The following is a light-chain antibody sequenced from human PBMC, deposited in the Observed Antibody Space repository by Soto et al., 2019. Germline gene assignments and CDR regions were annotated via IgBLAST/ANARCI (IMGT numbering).Light chain of an antibody. J-gene: IGLJ3*02. CDR3: QVWESSSDHRV. CDR2: YDS. V-gene: IGLV3-21*01. Sequence: SYELTQPPSVSVAPGKTARITCGGNNIGTKSVHWYQQNPGQAPVLVIYYDSDRPSGIPERFSGSNSGNTATLTISRVEAGDEADYYCQVWESSSDHRVFGGGTKLTVL. CDR1: NIGTKS.